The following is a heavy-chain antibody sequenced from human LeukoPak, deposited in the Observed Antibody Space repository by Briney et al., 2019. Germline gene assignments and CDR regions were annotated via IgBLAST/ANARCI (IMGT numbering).Heavy chain of an antibody. CDR3: VQDWAWGALGY. CDR1: GFTFSFYG. Sequence: GGSLRLSCAASGFTFSFYGMNWVRQAPGKGLEWVSGITGAGHTYYADSVQGRFTIYRDNSKNTLYLQMNRLGAEDTAIYYCVQDWAWGALGYWGQGNLVTVSS. CDR2: ITGAGHT. J-gene: IGHJ4*02. V-gene: IGHV3-23*01. D-gene: IGHD7-27*01.